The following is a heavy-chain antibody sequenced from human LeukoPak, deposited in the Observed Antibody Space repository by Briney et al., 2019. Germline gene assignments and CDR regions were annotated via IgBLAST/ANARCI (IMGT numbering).Heavy chain of an antibody. V-gene: IGHV1-18*04. CDR2: ISGYSGDT. CDR3: ARDGGGVPGTPNGFGY. J-gene: IGHJ4*02. Sequence: ASVKVSCKASGYSFTSYGFTWVRQPPGQGLEWMGWISGYSGDTNYAQNFHDRVTMTTDASTSTSYMELRSLRSDDTAVYYCARDGGGVPGTPNGFGYWGQGTLVTVSS. D-gene: IGHD3-16*01. CDR1: GYSFTSYG.